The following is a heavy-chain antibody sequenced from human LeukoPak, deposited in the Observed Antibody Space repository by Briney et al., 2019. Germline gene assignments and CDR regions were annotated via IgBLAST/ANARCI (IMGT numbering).Heavy chain of an antibody. V-gene: IGHV1-24*01. J-gene: IGHJ5*02. CDR3: ATYGTYYYDSSGFHWFDP. Sequence: ASVKVSCKVSGYTLTELSMHWVRQAPGKGLEWMGGFDPEDGETIYAQKFQGRVTMTEDTSTDTAYMELSSLRSEDTAVYYCATYGTYYYDSSGFHWFDPWGQGTLVTVSS. CDR2: FDPEDGET. D-gene: IGHD3-22*01. CDR1: GYTLTELS.